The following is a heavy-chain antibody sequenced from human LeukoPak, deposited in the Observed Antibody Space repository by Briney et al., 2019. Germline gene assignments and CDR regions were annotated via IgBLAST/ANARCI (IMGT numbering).Heavy chain of an antibody. CDR2: ISSNGGST. J-gene: IGHJ4*02. CDR3: ARAEGTYYDFWSGYSFDY. V-gene: IGHV3-64*01. D-gene: IGHD3-3*01. CDR1: GFSFSSYA. Sequence: PGWALRLSCAASGFSFSSYAMSWVRQAPGKGLEYVSAISSNGGSTYYANSVKGRFTISRDNSKNTLYLQMGSLRAEDMAVYYCARAEGTYYDFWSGYSFDYWGQGTLVTVSS.